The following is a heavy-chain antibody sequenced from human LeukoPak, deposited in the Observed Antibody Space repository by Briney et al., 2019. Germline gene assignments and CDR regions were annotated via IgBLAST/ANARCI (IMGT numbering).Heavy chain of an antibody. CDR3: ARAPIVVVAALDAFDI. D-gene: IGHD2-15*01. Sequence: PSETLSLTCSVSGYSISSGYDWGWIRQPPGKGLEWMGSIYHSGSTNYNPSLKSRVTISVDTSKNQFSLKLSSVTAADTAVYYCARAPIVVVAALDAFDIWGQGTMVTVSS. J-gene: IGHJ3*02. CDR2: IYHSGST. CDR1: GYSISSGYD. V-gene: IGHV4-38-2*02.